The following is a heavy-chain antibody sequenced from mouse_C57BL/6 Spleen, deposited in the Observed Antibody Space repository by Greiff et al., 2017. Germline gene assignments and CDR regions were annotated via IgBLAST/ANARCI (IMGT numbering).Heavy chain of an antibody. Sequence: EVKLVESGGGLVKPGGSLKLSCAASGFTFSSYTMSWVRQTPEKRLAWVATISGGGGNTYYPASVKGRFTISRDNAKNTLYLQMSSLRSEDTALYYCARGLLYDYFDYWGQGTTLTVSS. CDR3: ARGLLYDYFDY. J-gene: IGHJ2*01. D-gene: IGHD2-12*01. CDR2: ISGGGGNT. V-gene: IGHV5-9*01. CDR1: GFTFSSYT.